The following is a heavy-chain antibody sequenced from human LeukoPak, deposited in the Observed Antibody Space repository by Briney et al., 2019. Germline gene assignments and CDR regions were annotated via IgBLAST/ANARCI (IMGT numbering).Heavy chain of an antibody. CDR1: GFTFSSYW. J-gene: IGHJ3*02. CDR3: ARDRMGYCSGGSCYHDAFDI. D-gene: IGHD2-15*01. Sequence: PGGSLRLSCAASGFTFSSYWMSWVRQAPGKGLEWVSYISSSSSTIYYADSVKGRFTISRDNAKNSLYLQMNSLRDEDTAVYYCARDRMGYCSGGSCYHDAFDIWGQGTMVTVSS. CDR2: ISSSSSTI. V-gene: IGHV3-48*02.